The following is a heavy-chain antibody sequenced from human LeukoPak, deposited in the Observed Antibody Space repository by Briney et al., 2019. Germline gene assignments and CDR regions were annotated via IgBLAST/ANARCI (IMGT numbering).Heavy chain of an antibody. CDR2: ISSSSSTI. J-gene: IGHJ6*02. CDR3: AGRATSYYYYGMDV. D-gene: IGHD4-11*01. V-gene: IGHV3-48*04. Sequence: PGGSLRLSCAASGFTFSSYSMNWVRQAPGKGLEWVSYISSSSSTIYYADSVKGRFTISRDNAKNSLYLQMNSLRAEDTAVYYCAGRATSYYYYGMDVWGQGTTVTVSS. CDR1: GFTFSSYS.